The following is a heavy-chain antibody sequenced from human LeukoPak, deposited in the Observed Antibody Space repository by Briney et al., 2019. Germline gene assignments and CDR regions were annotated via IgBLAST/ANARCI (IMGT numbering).Heavy chain of an antibody. CDR1: GFTFGDYA. J-gene: IGHJ4*02. Sequence: PGGSLTLSCTASGFTFGDYAMSWVRHAPPQGLDWIGFIRSKTSGGTTEYASPEKRRFTFLRQASKSIAYMQIHSPKTEDTAVYYCTRGDGSGSYCGQGALFTVSS. CDR3: TRGDGSGSY. V-gene: IGHV3-49*04. CDR2: IRSKTSGGTT. D-gene: IGHD1-26*01.